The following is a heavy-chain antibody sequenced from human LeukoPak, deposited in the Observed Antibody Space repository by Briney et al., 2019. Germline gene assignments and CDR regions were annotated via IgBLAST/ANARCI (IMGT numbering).Heavy chain of an antibody. D-gene: IGHD1-26*01. CDR2: IYYSGST. J-gene: IGHJ4*02. V-gene: IGHV4-39*01. Sequence: SETLSLTCTVSGVSISSSSYYWGWIRQPPGKGLECIGSIYYSGSTYYNPSLKSRVTISVDTSKNQFSLKLSSVTAADTAVYYCARYLMVGSGFDYWGQGTLVTVSS. CDR3: ARYLMVGSGFDY. CDR1: GVSISSSSYY.